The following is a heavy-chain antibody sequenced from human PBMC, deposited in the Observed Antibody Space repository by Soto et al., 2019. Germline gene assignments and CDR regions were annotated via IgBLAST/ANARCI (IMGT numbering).Heavy chain of an antibody. Sequence: PSETLSLTCTVSGGSISSGGYYWSWIRQHPGQGLEWIGYIYDSGNSYYTPSLKSRLTISIDTSKNQFSLKLRSVTAADTAVYYCARYMESLADYLFNVWGQGTTVTVSS. CDR2: IYDSGNS. V-gene: IGHV4-31*03. CDR3: ARYMESLADYLFNV. J-gene: IGHJ3*01. D-gene: IGHD3-16*01. CDR1: GGSISSGGYY.